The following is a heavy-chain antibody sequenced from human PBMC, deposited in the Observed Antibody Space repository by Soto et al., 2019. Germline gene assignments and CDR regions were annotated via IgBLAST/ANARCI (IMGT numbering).Heavy chain of an antibody. J-gene: IGHJ6*02. CDR3: ARARNPPAGSYYYYYGMDV. D-gene: IGHD1-1*01. V-gene: IGHV4-30-2*01. CDR2: IYHSGST. Sequence: PSETLSLTCAVSGGSISSGGYSWSWIQQPPGKGLEWIGYIYHSGSTYYNPSLKSRVTISVDRSKNQFSLKLSSVTAADTAVYYCARARNPPAGSYYYYYGMDVWGQGTTVTVSS. CDR1: GGSISSGGYS.